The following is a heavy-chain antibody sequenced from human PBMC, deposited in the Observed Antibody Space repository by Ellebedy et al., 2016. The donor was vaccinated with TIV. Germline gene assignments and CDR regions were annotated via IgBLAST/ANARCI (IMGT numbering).Heavy chain of an antibody. D-gene: IGHD1-26*01. CDR1: GGSISSYY. CDR2: IYYSGST. Sequence: SETLSLXXTVSGGSISSYYWSWIRQPPGKGLEWIGYIYYSGSTNYNPSLKSRVTISVDTSKNQFSLKLSSVTAADTAVYYCARDSGSYDLFYYGMDVWGQGTTVTVSS. J-gene: IGHJ6*02. CDR3: ARDSGSYDLFYYGMDV. V-gene: IGHV4-59*01.